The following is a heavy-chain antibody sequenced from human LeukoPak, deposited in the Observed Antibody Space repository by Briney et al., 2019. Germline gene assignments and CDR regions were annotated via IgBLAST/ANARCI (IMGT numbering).Heavy chain of an antibody. Sequence: GRSLRLSCAASGFTFSSYGMHWVRQAPGKGLEWVAVISYDGSNKYYADPVKGRFTISRDNSKSTLYPQMNSLRAEDTAVYYCAKAASYDSSGYYIDYWGQGTLVTVSS. V-gene: IGHV3-30*18. J-gene: IGHJ4*02. CDR3: AKAASYDSSGYYIDY. CDR2: ISYDGSNK. D-gene: IGHD3-22*01. CDR1: GFTFSSYG.